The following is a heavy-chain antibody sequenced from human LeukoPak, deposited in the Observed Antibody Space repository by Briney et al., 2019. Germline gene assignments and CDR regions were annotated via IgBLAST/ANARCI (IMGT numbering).Heavy chain of an antibody. Sequence: PSETLSLTCTVSGGSISSSSYYWGWIRQPPGKGLEWIGSIYYSGSTYYNPSLKSRVTMSVDTSKNQFSLKLSSVTAADTAVYYCARDAAAAAGSVWFDPWGQGTLVTVSS. J-gene: IGHJ5*02. D-gene: IGHD6-13*01. V-gene: IGHV4-39*07. CDR1: GGSISSSSYY. CDR2: IYYSGST. CDR3: ARDAAAAAGSVWFDP.